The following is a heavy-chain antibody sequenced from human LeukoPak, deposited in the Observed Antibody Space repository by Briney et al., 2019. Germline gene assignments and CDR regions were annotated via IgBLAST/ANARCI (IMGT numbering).Heavy chain of an antibody. CDR1: GFTFSSYG. D-gene: IGHD3-10*01. CDR3: ASFITMVRGVMFDY. CDR2: IWYDGSNK. J-gene: IGHJ4*02. Sequence: GGSLRLSCSASGFTFSSYGMHWVRQAPGKGLEWVAVIWYDGSNKYYADSVKGRFTISRDNSKNTLYLQMNSLRAEDTAVYYCASFITMVRGVMFDYWGQGTLVTVSS. V-gene: IGHV3-33*08.